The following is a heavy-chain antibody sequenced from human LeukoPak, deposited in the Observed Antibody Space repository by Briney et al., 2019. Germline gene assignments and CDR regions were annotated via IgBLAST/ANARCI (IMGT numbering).Heavy chain of an antibody. Sequence: GGSLRLSCAASGVTFSSHAMTWVRQAPGKGLEWVSTISGTGGSTYYADSVKGRFTISRDNSKNTLYLQMNSLRAEDTAVYYCAKSRLVVTAFDYWGQGTLVTVSS. V-gene: IGHV3-23*01. CDR2: ISGTGGST. J-gene: IGHJ4*02. CDR1: GVTFSSHA. CDR3: AKSRLVVTAFDY. D-gene: IGHD4-23*01.